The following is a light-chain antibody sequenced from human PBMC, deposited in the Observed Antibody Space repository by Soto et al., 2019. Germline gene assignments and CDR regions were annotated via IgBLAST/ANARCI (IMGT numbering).Light chain of an antibody. CDR1: QSIDIW. Sequence: DLQMTQSPSTLSAYLGDRVTITCRASQSIDIWLAWYQQKPGKAPNLLIYKASNLQSGVPSRFSGSGSGTEFTLTINGLQPDDFATYYCQQYMSSSRTFGRGTKVEIK. V-gene: IGKV1-5*03. CDR3: QQYMSSSRT. CDR2: KAS. J-gene: IGKJ4*02.